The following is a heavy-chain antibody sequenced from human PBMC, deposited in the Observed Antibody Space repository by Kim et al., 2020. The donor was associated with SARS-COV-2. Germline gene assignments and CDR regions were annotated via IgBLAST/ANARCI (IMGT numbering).Heavy chain of an antibody. D-gene: IGHD6-25*01. CDR3: AGTLAARTSYYYYGMDV. CDR2: ISAYNGNT. CDR1: GYTFTSYG. J-gene: IGHJ6*02. V-gene: IGHV1-18*04. Sequence: ASVKVSCKASGYTFTSYGISWVRQAPGQGLEWMGWISAYNGNTNYAQKLQGRVTMTTDTSTSTAYMELRSLRSDDTAVYYCAGTLAARTSYYYYGMDVWGQGTTVTVSS.